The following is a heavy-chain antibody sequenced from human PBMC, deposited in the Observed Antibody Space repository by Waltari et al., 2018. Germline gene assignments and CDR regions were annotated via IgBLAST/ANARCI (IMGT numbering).Heavy chain of an antibody. CDR3: ATSSDSSGYYPVRY. D-gene: IGHD3-22*01. CDR1: GYTFTDYY. Sequence: QVQLVQSGAEVKKPGASVKVSCKASGYTFTDYYMHWVRQAPGQGLEWMTRINPNSGGTNYAQKFQGRVAMTRDTSISTAYMELSRLTSDDTAVYYCATSSDSSGYYPVRYWGQGTLVTVSS. CDR2: INPNSGGT. V-gene: IGHV1-2*02. J-gene: IGHJ4*02.